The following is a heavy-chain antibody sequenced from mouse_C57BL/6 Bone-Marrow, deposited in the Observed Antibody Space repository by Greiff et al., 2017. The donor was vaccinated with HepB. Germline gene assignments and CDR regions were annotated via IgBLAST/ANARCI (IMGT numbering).Heavy chain of an antibody. Sequence: VKLVESGAELVKPGASVKISCKASGYAFSSYWLNWVKQRPGKGLEWIGQIYPGDGDTNYNGKFKGKATLTADKSSSTAYMQLSSLTSEDSAVYFCARQGRQLRLRATDYWGQGTSVTVSS. V-gene: IGHV1-80*01. CDR1: GYAFSSYW. CDR2: IYPGDGDT. J-gene: IGHJ4*01. D-gene: IGHD3-2*02. CDR3: ARQGRQLRLRATDY.